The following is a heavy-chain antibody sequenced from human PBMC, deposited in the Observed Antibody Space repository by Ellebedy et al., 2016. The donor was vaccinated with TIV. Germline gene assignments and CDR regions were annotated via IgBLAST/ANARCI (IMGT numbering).Heavy chain of an antibody. CDR2: IYTSGST. CDR3: ARGYSGSYYFYYYYYMDV. Sequence: SETLSLTXTVSGGSISSGSYYWSWIRQPAGKGLEWIGRIYTSGSTNYNPSLKSRVTMSVDTSKNQFSLKLSSVTAADTAVYYCARGYSGSYYFYYYYYMDVWGKGTTVTVSS. D-gene: IGHD1-26*01. V-gene: IGHV4-61*02. CDR1: GGSISSGSYY. J-gene: IGHJ6*03.